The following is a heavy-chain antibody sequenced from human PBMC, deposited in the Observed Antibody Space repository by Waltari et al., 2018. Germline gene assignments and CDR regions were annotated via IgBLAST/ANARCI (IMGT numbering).Heavy chain of an antibody. V-gene: IGHV4-61*09. D-gene: IGHD4-17*01. J-gene: IGHJ3*02. CDR2: ISTSGST. CDR3: ARIIGTVTTRIDI. Sequence: QVQLQESGPGLVKPSQTLSLTCTVSGGSISSGSYYWSWIRQPAGKGLEWIGYISTSGSTNSTPSLKSRVTISVDTSKNQFSLKLSSVTAADTAVYYCARIIGTVTTRIDIWGQGTMVTVSS. CDR1: GGSISSGSYY.